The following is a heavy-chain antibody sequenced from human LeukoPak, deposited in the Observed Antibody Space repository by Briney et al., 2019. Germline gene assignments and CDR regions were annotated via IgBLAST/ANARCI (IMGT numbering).Heavy chain of an antibody. V-gene: IGHV2-5*01. J-gene: IGHJ4*02. CDR2: IYWNDDK. CDR3: AHSSGYYDSSGLDY. CDR1: GFSLSPSGVG. Sequence: SGPTLVNPTQTLTLTCTFSGFSLSPSGVGVGWIRQPPGKALEWLALIYWNDDKRYSPSLKSRLTITKDTSKNQVVLTMTNMDPVDTATYYCAHSSGYYDSSGLDYWGQGTLVTVSS. D-gene: IGHD3-22*01.